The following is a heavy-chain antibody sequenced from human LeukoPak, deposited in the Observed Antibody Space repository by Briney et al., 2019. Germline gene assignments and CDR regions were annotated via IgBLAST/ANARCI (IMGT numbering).Heavy chain of an antibody. D-gene: IGHD1-26*01. V-gene: IGHV3-9*03. J-gene: IGHJ5*02. CDR1: GFTFDDYA. CDR2: ISWNSGTM. Sequence: PGGSLRLSRAASGFTFDDYAMHWVRQVPGKGLEWVSGISWNSGTMGYADSVKGRFTISRDNAKNSLYLQMNSLRADDMALYYCVKGNSGSYSQDWFDPWGQGTLVTVSS. CDR3: VKGNSGSYSQDWFDP.